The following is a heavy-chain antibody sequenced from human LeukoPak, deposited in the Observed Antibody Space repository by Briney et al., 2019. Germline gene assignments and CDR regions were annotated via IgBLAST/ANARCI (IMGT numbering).Heavy chain of an antibody. CDR1: GFTINTNY. V-gene: IGHV3-53*01. D-gene: IGHD3-22*01. CDR3: ARAHAYSFDSDDWLRGRLDV. J-gene: IGHJ6*04. Sequence: GGPLRLSCAASGFTINTNYMNWLRQAPERGLEGRSVIYPGGATKYEESVRGRITVSRDIPKTPVYVEMHELRAEGKALYYCARAHAYSFDSDDWLRGRLDVWGTGTSVTVSS. CDR2: IYPGGAT.